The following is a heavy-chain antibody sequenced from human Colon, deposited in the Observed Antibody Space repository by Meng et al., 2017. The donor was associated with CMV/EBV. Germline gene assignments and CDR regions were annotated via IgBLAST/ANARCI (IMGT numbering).Heavy chain of an antibody. CDR2: ISGNGGST. V-gene: IGHV3-23*01. J-gene: IGHJ6*02. CDR3: AKRGTGASYFAMDV. D-gene: IGHD2/OR15-2a*01. CDR1: EFSFATYA. Sequence: GESLKISCAASEFSFATYAMAWVRQAPGKGLEWVAGISGNGGSTYYADSVKGRFTISRDNSKNTLSLEMNSLRVEDTALYYCAKRGTGASYFAMDVWGQGTTVTVSS.